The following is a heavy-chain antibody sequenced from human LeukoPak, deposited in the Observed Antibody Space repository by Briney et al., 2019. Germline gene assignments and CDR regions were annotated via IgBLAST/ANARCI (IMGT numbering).Heavy chain of an antibody. D-gene: IGHD2-2*01. Sequence: PGGSLRLSCAASGFTFSSNYMSWVRQAPGKGLEWVSVIYSGGSTYYADSVKGRFTISRDNSKNTLYLQMNSLRAEDTAVYYCARGRCSSTSCPGGRRYGMDVWGQGTTVTVSS. CDR2: IYSGGST. CDR3: ARGRCSSTSCPGGRRYGMDV. V-gene: IGHV3-53*05. J-gene: IGHJ6*02. CDR1: GFTFSSNY.